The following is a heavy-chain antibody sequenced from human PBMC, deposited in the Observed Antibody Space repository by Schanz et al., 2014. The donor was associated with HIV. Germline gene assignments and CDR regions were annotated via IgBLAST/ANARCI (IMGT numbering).Heavy chain of an antibody. V-gene: IGHV1-69*01. D-gene: IGHD3-22*01. J-gene: IGHJ4*02. Sequence: ANYAQKFQGRVTITADESTSTAYMELSSLRSEDTAVYYCARSRTTFYDSSGYYERNYFDSWGQGTLVTVSS. CDR3: ARSRTTFYDSSGYYERNYFDS. CDR2: A.